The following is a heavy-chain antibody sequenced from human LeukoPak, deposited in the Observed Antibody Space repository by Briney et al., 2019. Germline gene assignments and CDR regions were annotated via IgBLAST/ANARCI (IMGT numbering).Heavy chain of an antibody. D-gene: IGHD6-13*01. V-gene: IGHV3-7*01. CDR3: ASGSSSSWYGG. CDR1: GFTFSSYW. CDR2: IKQDGSEK. Sequence: GGSLRLSCAASGFTFSSYWMSWVRQAPGKGLEWVANIKQDGSEKYYVDSVKGRFTISRDNAKNSLYLQMNSLRAEDTAVYYCASGSSSSWYGGWGKRTTVTVSS. J-gene: IGHJ6*04.